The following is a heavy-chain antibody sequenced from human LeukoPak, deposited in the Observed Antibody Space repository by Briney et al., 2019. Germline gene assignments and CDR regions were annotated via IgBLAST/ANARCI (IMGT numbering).Heavy chain of an antibody. CDR2: IKEDGSEK. D-gene: IGHD4-17*01. J-gene: IGHJ5*02. CDR1: KFTFSTYW. V-gene: IGHV3-7*01. CDR3: ARNRADPPYADSYKFNNWFDP. Sequence: PGGSLRLSCAASKFTFSTYWMTWVRQAPGKGLEWVANIKEDGSEKYYVDSVKGRFTISRDNAKNTLYLQMNSLRAEDTAVYYCARNRADPPYADSYKFNNWFDPWGQGTLVTVSS.